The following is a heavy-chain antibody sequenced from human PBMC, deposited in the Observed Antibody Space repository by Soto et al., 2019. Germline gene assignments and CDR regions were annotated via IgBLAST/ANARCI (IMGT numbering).Heavy chain of an antibody. Sequence: GGSLRLSCAVSEFNVMSYLMSWVRQAPGKGLEWVASIKEDGSEIYYLQSVGGRFTISRDSAGNALHLAMNYLSAEDTGVYFCARDIGFDYVNWGQGTLVTVSS. CDR1: EFNVMSYL. CDR2: IKEDGSEI. J-gene: IGHJ4*02. CDR3: ARDIGFDYVN. D-gene: IGHD3-16*01. V-gene: IGHV3-7*01.